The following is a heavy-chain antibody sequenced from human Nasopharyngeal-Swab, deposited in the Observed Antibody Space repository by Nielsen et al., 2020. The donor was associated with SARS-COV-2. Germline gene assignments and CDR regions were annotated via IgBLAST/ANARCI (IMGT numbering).Heavy chain of an antibody. CDR3: ARPYRYCSGGSCHSGGAFDI. Sequence: WIRQPPGKGLEWIGSIYYRGSPYYNPSLKSRVTISVDTSKNQFSLKLSSVTAADTAVYYCARPYRYCSGGSCHSGGAFDIWGQGTMVTVSS. D-gene: IGHD2-15*01. CDR2: IYYRGSP. J-gene: IGHJ3*02. V-gene: IGHV4-39*01.